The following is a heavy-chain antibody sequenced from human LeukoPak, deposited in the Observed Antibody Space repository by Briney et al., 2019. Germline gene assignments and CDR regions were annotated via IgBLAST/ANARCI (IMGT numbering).Heavy chain of an antibody. J-gene: IGHJ6*02. CDR3: ARQPPPIYDSSGYYSYYYYGMDV. CDR1: GGTFSSYA. CDR2: IIPIFGTA. Sequence: GASVKVSCKASGGTFSSYAISWVRQAPGQGLEWMGGIIPIFGTANYAQKFQGRVTITADESTSTAYMELSSLRSEDTAVYYCARQPPPIYDSSGYYSYYYYGMDVWGQGTTVTVSS. D-gene: IGHD3-22*01. V-gene: IGHV1-69*13.